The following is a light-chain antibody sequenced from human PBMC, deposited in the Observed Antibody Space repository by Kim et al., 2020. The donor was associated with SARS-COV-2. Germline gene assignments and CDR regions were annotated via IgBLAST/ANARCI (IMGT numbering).Light chain of an antibody. Sequence: APVKTARSTVGGNNIGSKSVHWYQQKPGQAPVMVISYDSDRPSGSPERFSGSNSGNTATLTISRVETVDEADYYCQVWDNNSDHPVFGGGTQLTVL. V-gene: IGLV3-21*04. CDR1: NIGSKS. CDR3: QVWDNNSDHPV. CDR2: YDS. J-gene: IGLJ3*02.